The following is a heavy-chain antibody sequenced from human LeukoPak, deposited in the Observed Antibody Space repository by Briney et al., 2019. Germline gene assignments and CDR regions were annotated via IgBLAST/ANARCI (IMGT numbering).Heavy chain of an antibody. J-gene: IGHJ4*02. CDR2: ISYDGSNK. Sequence: TGGSLRLSCAASGFTFSSYGMHWVRQAPGKGLEWVALISYDGSNKYYADSVKGRFTISRDNSKNTLYLQMNSLRAEDTAVYYCVKGYYDFDYWGQGTLVTVSS. V-gene: IGHV3-30*18. CDR1: GFTFSSYG. D-gene: IGHD3-3*01. CDR3: VKGYYDFDY.